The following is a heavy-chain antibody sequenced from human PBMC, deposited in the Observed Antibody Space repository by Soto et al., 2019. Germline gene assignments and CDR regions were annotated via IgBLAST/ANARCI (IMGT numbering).Heavy chain of an antibody. Sequence: GGSLRLSCAASGFTFSSYAMHWVRQAPGKGLEWVAVISYDGSNKYYADSVKGRFTISRDNSKNTLYLQMNSLRAEDTAVYYCARDFGNDYGDLEYFQHWGQGTLVTVSS. CDR2: ISYDGSNK. D-gene: IGHD4-17*01. J-gene: IGHJ1*01. CDR3: ARDFGNDYGDLEYFQH. CDR1: GFTFSSYA. V-gene: IGHV3-30-3*01.